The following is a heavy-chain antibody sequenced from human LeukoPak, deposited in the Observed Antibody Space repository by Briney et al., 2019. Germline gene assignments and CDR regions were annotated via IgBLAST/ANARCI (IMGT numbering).Heavy chain of an antibody. J-gene: IGHJ4*02. D-gene: IGHD1-14*01. CDR1: EYTFTDYY. V-gene: IGHV1-2*02. Sequence: ASVKVSCKASEYTFTDYYIHWVRQAPGQGLEWMGWINPHSGGTTFEQKFRARVTLTRDTSISTAYMELSSLKFDDTAVYYCARELTRSRDTEPGYWGQGTLVIVSS. CDR3: ARELTRSRDTEPGY. CDR2: INPHSGGT.